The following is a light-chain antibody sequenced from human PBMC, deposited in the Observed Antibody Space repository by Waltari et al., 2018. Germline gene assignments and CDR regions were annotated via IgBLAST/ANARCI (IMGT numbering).Light chain of an antibody. CDR3: CSHAGSSVFV. CDR2: EGT. CDR1: TTNTGTYNL. Sequence: QSALTQPASVSGSLGQSITISCTRSTTNTGTYNLVSWYQHHPGKAPRLVISEGTKRPSGISDRFSGSNSGKTASLTISGLQAEDEAEYYCCSHAGSSVFVFGGGTKLTVL. V-gene: IGLV2-23*03. J-gene: IGLJ2*01.